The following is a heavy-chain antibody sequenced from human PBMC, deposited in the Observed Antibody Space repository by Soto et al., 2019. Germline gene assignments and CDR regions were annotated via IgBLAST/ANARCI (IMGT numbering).Heavy chain of an antibody. CDR3: VKGGWLDF. V-gene: IGHV3-23*01. J-gene: IGHJ5*01. CDR1: QFTFSTFA. CDR2: ISEAGDST. Sequence: EVQLLESGGGLVQPGGSLRLSCAASQFTFSTFAMSWVRQARGKGLEWVSVISEAGDSTHYAYSVKGRFTISRDNSKNTLYLQMNRLRAEDTALYHCVKGGWLDFWGQGALVTVSP.